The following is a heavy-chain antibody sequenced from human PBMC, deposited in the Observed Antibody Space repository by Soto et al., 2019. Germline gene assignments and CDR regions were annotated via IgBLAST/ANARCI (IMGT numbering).Heavy chain of an antibody. J-gene: IGHJ4*02. D-gene: IGHD6-19*01. V-gene: IGHV1-2*02. CDR1: GYTFTGYY. Sequence: ASVKVSCKASGYTFTGYYMHWVRQAPGQGLEWMGWINPISGGTNYAQKFLGRVTMTRDTSTSTAYMELSSLRSEDTAVYYCARELAPDSAIAVAGLDYWSQGTLVTVPQ. CDR2: INPISGGT. CDR3: ARELAPDSAIAVAGLDY.